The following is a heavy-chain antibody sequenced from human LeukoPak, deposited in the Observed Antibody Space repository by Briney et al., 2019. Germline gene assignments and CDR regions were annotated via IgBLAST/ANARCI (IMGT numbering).Heavy chain of an antibody. Sequence: PGGSLRLSCAASGFTFSIYNMNWVRLAPGKGLEWVSYIGSTSSTIYYADSVRGRFTISRDNAKNSLYPQMNSLRDDDTAVYFCARDDYCSGGDCYSGAFDYWGQGTPVTVSS. CDR2: IGSTSSTI. V-gene: IGHV3-48*02. CDR1: GFTFSIYN. D-gene: IGHD2-15*01. CDR3: ARDDYCSGGDCYSGAFDY. J-gene: IGHJ4*02.